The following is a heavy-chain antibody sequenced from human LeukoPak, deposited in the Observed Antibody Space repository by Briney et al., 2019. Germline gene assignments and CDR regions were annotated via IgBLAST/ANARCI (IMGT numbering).Heavy chain of an antibody. CDR2: ISAYNGNT. CDR3: ARYDFGVVIIGYYYMDV. V-gene: IGHV1-18*01. J-gene: IGHJ6*03. CDR1: GYTFTSYG. D-gene: IGHD3-3*01. Sequence: ASVKVSCKASGYTFTSYGISWVRQAPGQGLEWMGWISAYNGNTNYAQKLQGRVTMTTDTSTSTAYMELRGLRSDDTAVYYCARYDFGVVIIGYYYMDVWGKGTTDTVSS.